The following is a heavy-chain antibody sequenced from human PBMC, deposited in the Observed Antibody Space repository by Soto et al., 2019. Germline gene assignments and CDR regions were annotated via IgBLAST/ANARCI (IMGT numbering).Heavy chain of an antibody. J-gene: IGHJ4*02. D-gene: IGHD3-22*01. CDR1: GFTFDDYA. Sequence: PGGSLRLSCAASGFTFDDYAMHWVRQAPGKGLEWVSGISWNSGSIGYADSVKGRFTISRDNAKNSLYLQMNSLRAEDTALYYCARSTYYYDSSGYWYFDYWGQGTLVTAPQ. V-gene: IGHV3-9*01. CDR2: ISWNSGSI. CDR3: ARSTYYYDSSGYWYFDY.